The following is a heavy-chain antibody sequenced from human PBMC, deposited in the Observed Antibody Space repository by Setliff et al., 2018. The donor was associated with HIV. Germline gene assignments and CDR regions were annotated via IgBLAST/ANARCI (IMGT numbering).Heavy chain of an antibody. J-gene: IGHJ4*02. CDR2: INAGNDDP. D-gene: IGHD3-22*01. Sequence: GASVKVSCKASGFTFTNYAIHWVRQAPGQRLEWLGWINAGNDDPKYSQKFQGRVTITRDTSASTAYMELSSLRSDDTAVYYCARHASTWYYDTSGPHFDFWGQGTLVTVSS. V-gene: IGHV1-3*01. CDR3: ARHASTWYYDTSGPHFDF. CDR1: GFTFTNYA.